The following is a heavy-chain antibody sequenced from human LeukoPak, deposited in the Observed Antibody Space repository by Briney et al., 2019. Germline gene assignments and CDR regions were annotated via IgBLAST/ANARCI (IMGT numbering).Heavy chain of an antibody. CDR1: GCTFSNYF. CDR3: VRLYAY. CDR2: ITGDGSST. D-gene: IGHD2/OR15-2a*01. J-gene: IGHJ4*02. Sequence: PGRSLRLSCTASGCTFSNYFMHWVHQVPGEGPVWVSRITGDGSSTSYADSVKGRFTISRDNAKNTLYLQMNSLRAEDTALYYCVRLYAYWGQGTLVTVSS. V-gene: IGHV3-74*01.